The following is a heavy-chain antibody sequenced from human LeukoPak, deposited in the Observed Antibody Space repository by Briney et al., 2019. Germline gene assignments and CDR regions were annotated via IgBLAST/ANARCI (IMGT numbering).Heavy chain of an antibody. CDR3: ATPSSGLGAFDI. CDR2: ISWNSGSI. CDR1: GFTFDDYA. D-gene: IGHD2-15*01. V-gene: IGHV3-9*01. Sequence: PGGSLRLSCAASGFTFDDYAMHWVRQAPGKGLEWVSGISWNSGSIGYADSVMGRFTISRDNAKNSLYLQMNSLRAEDTALYYCATPSSGLGAFDIWGQGTMVTVSS. J-gene: IGHJ3*02.